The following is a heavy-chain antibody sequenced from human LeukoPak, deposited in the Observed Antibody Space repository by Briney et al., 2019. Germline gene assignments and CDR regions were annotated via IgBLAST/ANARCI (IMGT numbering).Heavy chain of an antibody. D-gene: IGHD5-18*01. J-gene: IGHJ4*02. CDR2: ISGSGGST. CDR1: GFTFSNYA. Sequence: GGSLRLSCAASGFTFSNYAMSWVRQAPGKGLEWVSAISGSGGSTYYADSVKGRFTISRDNSKNTLYLQMNSLRAEDTAAYYCAKLRGYSYGFHYFDYWGQGTLATVSS. CDR3: AKLRGYSYGFHYFDY. V-gene: IGHV3-23*01.